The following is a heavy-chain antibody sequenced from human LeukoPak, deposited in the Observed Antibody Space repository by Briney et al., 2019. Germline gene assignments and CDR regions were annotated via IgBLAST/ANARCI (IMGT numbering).Heavy chain of an antibody. J-gene: IGHJ3*02. V-gene: IGHV4-39*07. D-gene: IGHD3-22*01. CDR2: IYYCGST. Sequence: SETLSLTCTVSGGSISSSSYYWGWIRQPPGKGLEWIGSIYYCGSTYYNPSLKSRVTISVDTSKNQFSLKLSSVTAADTAVYYCAAYYYDSSGYYQDAFDIWGQGTMVTVSS. CDR3: AAYYYDSSGYYQDAFDI. CDR1: GGSISSSSYY.